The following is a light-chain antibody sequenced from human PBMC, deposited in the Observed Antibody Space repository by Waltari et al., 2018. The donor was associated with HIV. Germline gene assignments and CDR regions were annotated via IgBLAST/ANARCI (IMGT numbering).Light chain of an antibody. CDR2: DNT. J-gene: IGLJ3*02. CDR3: QSYDRSLSVWV. CDR1: SSHTGAGYH. Sequence: QSVLTQPPSVSGAPGQRVTISCTGSSSHTGAGYHVHWYQQLPGTAPRLLIYDNTIRPSGVPDRFSGSKSGTSASLAIAGLQDEDEAVYYCQSYDRSLSVWVFGGGTKVTVL. V-gene: IGLV1-40*01.